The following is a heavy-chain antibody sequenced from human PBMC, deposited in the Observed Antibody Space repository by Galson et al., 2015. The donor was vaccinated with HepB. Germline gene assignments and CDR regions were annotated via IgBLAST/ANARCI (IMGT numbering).Heavy chain of an antibody. CDR3: ARSGWGRVFDY. D-gene: IGHD6-25*01. CDR2: INHSGST. V-gene: IGHV4-34*01. Sequence: TLSLTCAVYGGSFSGYYWSWIRQPPGKGLEWIGEINHSGSTNYNPSLKSRVTISVDTSKNQFSLKLSSVTAADTAVYYCARSGWGRVFDYWGQGTLVTVSS. J-gene: IGHJ4*02. CDR1: GGSFSGYY.